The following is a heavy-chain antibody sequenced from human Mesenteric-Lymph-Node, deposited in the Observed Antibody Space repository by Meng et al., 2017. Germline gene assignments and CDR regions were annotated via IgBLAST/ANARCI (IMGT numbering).Heavy chain of an antibody. J-gene: IGHJ4*02. D-gene: IGHD5-18*01. CDR1: GFTFSSYA. V-gene: IGHV3-23*01. CDR3: VSGRGSSYGIFDF. Sequence: GGSLRLSCAASGFTFSSYAMSWVRQGPGKGLEWVSGIRGTGGRTFYADSVQGRFTISRENSKNMLFLQMSSLRVEDTAVDLCVSGRGSSYGIFDFWGQGTLVTVSS. CDR2: IRGTGGRT.